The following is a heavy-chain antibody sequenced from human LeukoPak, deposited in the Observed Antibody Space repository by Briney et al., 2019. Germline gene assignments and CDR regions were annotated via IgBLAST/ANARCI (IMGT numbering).Heavy chain of an antibody. V-gene: IGHV3-30*04. CDR3: ARDPRYGSGSYYMFTWRMVPDYYMDV. CDR1: GFTFSSYA. D-gene: IGHD3-10*01. Sequence: PGGSLRLSCAASGFTFSSYAMHWVRQAPGKGLEWVAVISYDGSNKYYADSVKGRFTISRDNSKNTLYLQMNSLRAEDTAVYYCARDPRYGSGSYYMFTWRMVPDYYMDVWGKGTTVTVSS. J-gene: IGHJ6*03. CDR2: ISYDGSNK.